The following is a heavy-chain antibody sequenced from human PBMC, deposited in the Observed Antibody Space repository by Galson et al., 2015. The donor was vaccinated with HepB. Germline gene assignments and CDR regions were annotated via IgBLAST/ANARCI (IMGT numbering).Heavy chain of an antibody. Sequence: SLRLACADYGFTFSSYAMHWARQAQRKGLEWVAVISYDGSNKYYADSVKGRFTISRDNSKNTLYLQMNSLRAEDTAVYYCARDGHTAMVPYYYYYGMYVWGQGTTVTVSS. CDR2: ISYDGSNK. J-gene: IGHJ6*02. D-gene: IGHD5-18*01. V-gene: IGHV3-30-3*01. CDR1: GFTFSSYA. CDR3: ARDGHTAMVPYYYYYGMYV.